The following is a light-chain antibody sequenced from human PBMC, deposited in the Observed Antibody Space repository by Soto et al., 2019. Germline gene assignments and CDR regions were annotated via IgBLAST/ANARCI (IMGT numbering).Light chain of an antibody. CDR3: SSYTSTDFWV. CDR1: SSDVGGYNY. CDR2: EVS. Sequence: QSALTQPASVSGSPGQSITISCTGTSSDVGGYNYDSWCQQHPGKAPKLMIYEVSSRPSGISNRFSDSKSGNTSSLTISGLQAEDEADYYCSSYTSTDFWVFGEVPKLTVL. J-gene: IGLJ3*02. V-gene: IGLV2-14*01.